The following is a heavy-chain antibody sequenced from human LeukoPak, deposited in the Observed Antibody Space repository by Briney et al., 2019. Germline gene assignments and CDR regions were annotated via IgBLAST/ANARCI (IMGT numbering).Heavy chain of an antibody. V-gene: IGHV4-30-4*01. CDR2: IYYSGST. D-gene: IGHD3-10*01. CDR1: XGSIXSGXYY. CDR3: ARGGATVTI. Sequence: XXXAVXXGSIXSGXYYWGXXRQSXXKGLEWIGYIYYSGSTYYNPSLKSRVTISVDTSKNQFSLKLSSVTAADTAVYYCARGGATVTIWGQGTLVTVSS. J-gene: IGHJ4*02.